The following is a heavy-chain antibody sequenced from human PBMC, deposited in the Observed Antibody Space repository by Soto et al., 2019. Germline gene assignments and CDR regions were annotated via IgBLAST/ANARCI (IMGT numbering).Heavy chain of an antibody. CDR3: ARDRPTQSTNSGSSLYYYGMDV. V-gene: IGHV1-46*01. CDR2: INPSGGST. D-gene: IGHD1-26*01. CDR1: GYTFTSYY. Sequence: VASVKVSCKASGYTFTSYYMHWVRQAPGQGLEWMGIINPSGGSTSYAQKFQGRVTMTRDTSTSTVYMELSSLRSEDTAVYYCARDRPTQSTNSGSSLYYYGMDVWGQGTTVTVSS. J-gene: IGHJ6*02.